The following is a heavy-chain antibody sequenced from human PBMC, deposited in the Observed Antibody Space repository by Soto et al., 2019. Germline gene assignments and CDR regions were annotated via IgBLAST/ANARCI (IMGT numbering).Heavy chain of an antibody. D-gene: IGHD3-10*01. CDR3: ARERGGRGADY. V-gene: IGHV3-48*01. CDR1: GFTFSSYS. J-gene: IGHJ4*02. CDR2: ISSSSSTI. Sequence: GGSLRLSCAASGFTFSSYSMNWVRQAPGKGLEWVSYISSSSSTIYYTDSVKGRFTISRDNAKNSLYLQMNSLRAEDTAVYYCARERGGRGADYWGQGTLVTVSS.